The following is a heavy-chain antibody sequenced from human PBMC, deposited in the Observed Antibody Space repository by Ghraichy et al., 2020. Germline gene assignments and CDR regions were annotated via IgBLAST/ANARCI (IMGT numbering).Heavy chain of an antibody. J-gene: IGHJ5*02. CDR2: IYYDGST. D-gene: IGHD2-15*01. Sequence: SETLSLTCTVSGASISSYYWNWIRQPPGKGLEWIGYIYYDGSTNYNPSLKSRVTISVDTSKNQFSLKLNSVTAADTAVYYCAKAAPPRTGYCSCDTCQRGWFDPWGQGTLVTVSS. CDR1: GASISSYY. CDR3: AKAAPPRTGYCSCDTCQRGWFDP. V-gene: IGHV4-59*01.